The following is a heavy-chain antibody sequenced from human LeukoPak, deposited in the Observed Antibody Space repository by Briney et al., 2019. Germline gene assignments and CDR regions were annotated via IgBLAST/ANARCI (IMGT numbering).Heavy chain of an antibody. J-gene: IGHJ4*02. CDR3: ASESSGREHFDY. Sequence: ASVKVSCKASGYTFTSYGISWVRQAPGQGLEWMGWISAYNGNTNYAQKLQGRVTMTTDTSTSTAYMELSSLRSEDTAVYYCASESSGREHFDYWGQGTLVTVSS. CDR2: ISAYNGNT. V-gene: IGHV1-18*01. CDR1: GYTFTSYG. D-gene: IGHD1-26*01.